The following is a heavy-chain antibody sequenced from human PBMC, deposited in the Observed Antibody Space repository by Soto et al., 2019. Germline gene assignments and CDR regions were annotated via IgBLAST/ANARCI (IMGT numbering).Heavy chain of an antibody. CDR3: ARSLGATENTLGY. CDR2: INHSGIT. J-gene: IGHJ4*02. D-gene: IGHD5-12*01. Sequence: QVQLQQWGAGLLKPSETLSLTCAVSGGSFRAYYWTWIRQPPGKGLAWSGEINHSGITNYNPSFKSLAAISQSSSKSHFSLRLTSVTAADTAVYYCARSLGATENTLGYWGQGTLVTVSS. CDR1: GGSFRAYY. V-gene: IGHV4-34*01.